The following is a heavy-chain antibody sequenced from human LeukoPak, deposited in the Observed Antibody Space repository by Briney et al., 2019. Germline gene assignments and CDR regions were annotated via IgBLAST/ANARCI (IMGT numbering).Heavy chain of an antibody. CDR3: ARRDYSNYMDAFDI. Sequence: GESLKISCKASGYSFTNYWIGWVRQMPGKGLEWMGIIYPRDSDSRYSPSFQGQVTISADKFISTAYLQWSSLKASDTAIYYCARRDYSNYMDAFDIWGQGTVVTVSS. CDR1: GYSFTNYW. CDR2: IYPRDSDS. D-gene: IGHD4-11*01. V-gene: IGHV5-51*01. J-gene: IGHJ3*02.